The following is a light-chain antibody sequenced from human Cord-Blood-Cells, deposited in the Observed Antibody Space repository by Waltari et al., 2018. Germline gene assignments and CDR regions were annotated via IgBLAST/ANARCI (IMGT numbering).Light chain of an antibody. Sequence: QSVLTQPPSVSGAPGQRVTISCTGSSSTIGAGYDVHWYQQLPGTPPKLLIYGNSNRPSGVPDRFSGSKSGTSASLAITGLQAGDEADYYCQSYDSSLSGSVFGGGTKLTVL. CDR1: SSTIGAGYD. CDR3: QSYDSSLSGSV. J-gene: IGLJ3*02. CDR2: GNS. V-gene: IGLV1-40*01.